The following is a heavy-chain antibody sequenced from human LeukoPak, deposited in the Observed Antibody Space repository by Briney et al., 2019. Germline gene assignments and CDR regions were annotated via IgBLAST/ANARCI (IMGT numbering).Heavy chain of an antibody. CDR2: FDPEDGET. Sequence: ASVKVSCKVSGYTLTELSMHWVRQAPGKGLEGMGGFDPEDGETIYAQKFQGRVTMTEDTSTDTAYMELSSLRSEDAAVYYCATDGDYDSTLDYWGQGTLVTVSS. V-gene: IGHV1-24*01. CDR3: ATDGDYDSTLDY. D-gene: IGHD3-22*01. J-gene: IGHJ4*02. CDR1: GYTLTELS.